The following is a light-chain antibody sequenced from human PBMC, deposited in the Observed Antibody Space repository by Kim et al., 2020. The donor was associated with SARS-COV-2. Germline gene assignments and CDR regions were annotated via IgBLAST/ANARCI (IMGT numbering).Light chain of an antibody. V-gene: IGKV1-5*03. J-gene: IGKJ1*01. Sequence: ASVGDRVTITCRASQNINRYLAWYQQKPGKAPKVLINEASNLVSGVPSRFSGSGSGTEFTLTISSLQPDDFATYYCKQSDRYSWTFGQGTKVDIK. CDR3: KQSDRYSWT. CDR2: EAS. CDR1: QNINRY.